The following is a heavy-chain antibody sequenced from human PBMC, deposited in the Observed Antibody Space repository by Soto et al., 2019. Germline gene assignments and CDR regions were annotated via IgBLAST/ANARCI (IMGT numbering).Heavy chain of an antibody. V-gene: IGHV1-3*05. Sequence: QVQLVQSGAEEKKPGASVKVSCKASGYTFTSYAMHWVRQAPGQRLEWMGWINAGNGNTKYSQKFQGRVTITRDTSASTAYMELSSLRVEDTAVYYCARSIVVVTALDYWGQGTLVTVSS. J-gene: IGHJ4*02. CDR3: ARSIVVVTALDY. CDR1: GYTFTSYA. CDR2: INAGNGNT. D-gene: IGHD2-21*02.